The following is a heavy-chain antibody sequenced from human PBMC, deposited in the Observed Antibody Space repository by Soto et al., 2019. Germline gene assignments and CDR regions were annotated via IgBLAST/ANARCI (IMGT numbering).Heavy chain of an antibody. V-gene: IGHV2-5*02. CDR3: ALRLTSAWGNSLYK. CDR1: GLSLSTSGVG. CDR2: IYWDDDK. Sequence: QITLKESGPPLVKPTQTLTLTCAFSGLSLSTSGVGVGWIRQPPGKALEWLAYIYWDDDKGYSPSLKSRLTITNDTSKNQVVLTMTNMDLVDTATYYCALRLTSAWGNSLYKWGQGTLVTVSS. J-gene: IGHJ4*02. D-gene: IGHD5-18*01.